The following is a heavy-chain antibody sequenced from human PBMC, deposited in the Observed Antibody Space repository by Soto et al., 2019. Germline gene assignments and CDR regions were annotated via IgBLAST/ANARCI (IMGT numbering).Heavy chain of an antibody. CDR1: GYSFTSYW. Sequence: PGESLKISCKGSGYSFTSYWIGWVRQMPGKGLEWMGRIDPSDSYTNYSPSFQGHVTISADKSISTAYLQWSSLKASDTAMYYCARLTFEGVIYYYYGMDVWGQGTTVTVSS. CDR2: IDPSDSYT. J-gene: IGHJ6*02. D-gene: IGHD3-16*01. V-gene: IGHV5-10-1*01. CDR3: ARLTFEGVIYYYYGMDV.